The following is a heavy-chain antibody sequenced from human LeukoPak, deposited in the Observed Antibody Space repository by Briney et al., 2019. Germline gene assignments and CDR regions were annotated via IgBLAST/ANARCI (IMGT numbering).Heavy chain of an antibody. CDR1: GFTFSTFA. CDR3: AKSGERRRPYYFDY. J-gene: IGHJ4*02. V-gene: IGHV3-23*01. Sequence: PGGSLRLSCAASGFTFSTFAMIWVRQPPGKGLEWVSSIFPSGGEIHYADSVRGRFTISRDNSKSTLSLQMNSLRVEDTAVYYCAKSGERRRPYYFDYWGQGTLVTVSS. D-gene: IGHD3-10*01. CDR2: IFPSGGEI.